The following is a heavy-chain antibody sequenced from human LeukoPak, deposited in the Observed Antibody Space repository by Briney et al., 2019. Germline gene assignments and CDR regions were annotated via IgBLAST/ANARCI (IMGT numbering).Heavy chain of an antibody. CDR3: ARGEWSSSPFDY. J-gene: IGHJ4*02. V-gene: IGHV3-21*01. D-gene: IGHD6-6*01. CDR1: GFTFSSYS. Sequence: PGGSLRLSCAASGFTFSSYSMNWVRQAPGKGLEWVSFISSSSSYIYYTDSVKGRSTISRDNAKNSLYLQLNSLRAEDTALYYCARGEWSSSPFDYWGQGTLVTVSS. CDR2: ISSSSSYI.